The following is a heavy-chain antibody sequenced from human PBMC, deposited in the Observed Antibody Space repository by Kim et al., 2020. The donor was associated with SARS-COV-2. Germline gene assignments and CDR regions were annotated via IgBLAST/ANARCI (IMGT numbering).Heavy chain of an antibody. CDR1: GFSPNDHA. J-gene: IGHJ4*02. D-gene: IGHD2-8*01. CDR2: IMWNTNGI. CDR3: TRDVLAGVADS. Sequence: GGSLRLSCAASGFSPNDHAMHWVRQAPGKGLEWVSCIMWNTNGIDYAYSVKGRFITSRDNARNSLYLQMNSLRPEATAVSDCTRDVLAGVADSWGQGPGV. V-gene: IGHV3-9*02.